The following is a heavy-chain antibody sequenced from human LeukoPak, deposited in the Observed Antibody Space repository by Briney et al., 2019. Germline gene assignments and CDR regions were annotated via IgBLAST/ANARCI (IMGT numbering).Heavy chain of an antibody. J-gene: IGHJ4*02. CDR3: ARGRGMTYCGGDCYPDY. CDR2: MNPNSGNT. Sequence: ASVKVSCKASGYTFTSYDINWVRQATGQGLEWMGWMNPNSGNTGYAQKFQGRVTMTRNTSVSTAYMELSSLRSEDTAVYYCARGRGMTYCGGDCYPDYWGQGTLVTVSS. D-gene: IGHD2-21*02. V-gene: IGHV1-8*01. CDR1: GYTFTSYD.